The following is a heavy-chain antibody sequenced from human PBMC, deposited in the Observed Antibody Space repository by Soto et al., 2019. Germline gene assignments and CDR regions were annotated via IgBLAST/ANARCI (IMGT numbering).Heavy chain of an antibody. CDR3: ARRGESGSWSSDYYFYMDV. V-gene: IGHV1-69*01. CDR2: MIPVFGST. J-gene: IGHJ6*02. CDR1: GGTFSSYA. D-gene: IGHD6-13*01. Sequence: QVPLVQSGAEVKKPGSSVKVSCKASGGTFSSYAISWVRQAPGQGLEWMAGMIPVFGSTHYTKKFQGRVTVTADESTSTAYREVSSLRSEDTAVYYCARRGESGSWSSDYYFYMDVWGQGTTVIVSS.